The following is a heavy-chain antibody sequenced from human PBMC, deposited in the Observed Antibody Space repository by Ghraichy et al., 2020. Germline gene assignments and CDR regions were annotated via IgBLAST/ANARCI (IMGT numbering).Heavy chain of an antibody. D-gene: IGHD6-6*01. CDR1: GFTVSSNY. CDR3: ARVRNAAARPYYYYYYMDV. Sequence: GESLNISCAASGFTVSSNYMSWVRQAPGKGLEWVSVIYSGGSTYYADSVKGRFTISRHNSKNTLYLQMNSLRAEDTAVYYCARVRNAAARPYYYYYYMDVWGKGTTVTVSS. CDR2: IYSGGST. V-gene: IGHV3-53*04. J-gene: IGHJ6*03.